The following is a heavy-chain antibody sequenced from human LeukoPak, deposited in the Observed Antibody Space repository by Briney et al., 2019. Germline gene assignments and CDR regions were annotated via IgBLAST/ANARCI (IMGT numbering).Heavy chain of an antibody. Sequence: GRSLRLSCAASGFTFSSYAMHWVRQAPGKGLEWVAVISYDGSNKYYADSVKGRFTISRDNSKNTLYLQMNSLRAEDTAVYYCAKDLRGGETTVTTSGPSDYWGQGTLVTVSS. CDR1: GFTFSSYA. CDR2: ISYDGSNK. D-gene: IGHD4-17*01. CDR3: AKDLRGGETTVTTSGPSDY. J-gene: IGHJ4*02. V-gene: IGHV3-30*04.